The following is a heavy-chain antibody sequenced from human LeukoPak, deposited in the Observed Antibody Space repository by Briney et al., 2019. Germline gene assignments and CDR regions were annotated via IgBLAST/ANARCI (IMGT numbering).Heavy chain of an antibody. Sequence: PGGSLRLSCAASGFTFSAYGMHWVRRAPGKGLEWVAIISYDGSNKYYADSVKGRFTISRDNSKNTLYLQMNSLRAEDTAVYYCARRGGSYNDYWGQGTLVTVSS. J-gene: IGHJ4*02. V-gene: IGHV3-30*03. CDR3: ARRGGSYNDY. D-gene: IGHD1-26*01. CDR2: ISYDGSNK. CDR1: GFTFSAYG.